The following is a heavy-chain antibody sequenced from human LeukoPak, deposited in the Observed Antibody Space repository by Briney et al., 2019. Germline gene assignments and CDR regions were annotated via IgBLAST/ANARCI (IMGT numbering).Heavy chain of an antibody. V-gene: IGHV1-2*04. CDR2: INPNTGGT. CDR3: ARSSGSYPPGY. CDR1: GYSFTDYF. D-gene: IGHD1-26*01. Sequence: ASVKVSCKASGYSFTDYFIHWVRQAPGQGLKWMGRINPNTGGTKYAPRFQGWVTMTRDTSVNTAYMELSRLRSDDTAVYYCARSSGSYPPGYWGQGTLVTVSS. J-gene: IGHJ4*02.